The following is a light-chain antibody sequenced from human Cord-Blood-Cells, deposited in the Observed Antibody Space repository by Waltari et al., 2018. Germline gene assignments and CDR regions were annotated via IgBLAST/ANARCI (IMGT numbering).Light chain of an antibody. Sequence: QSALTQPASVSGSPGQSITISCTGTSSDVGSYNLVSRYQQQPGKAPELMIYEVSKRPSGGSNRVSGSKSGNTASLTISGLQAEDEADYYCCSYAGSSTYVFGTGTKVTVL. CDR3: CSYAGSSTYV. CDR1: SSDVGSYNL. J-gene: IGLJ1*01. V-gene: IGLV2-23*02. CDR2: EVS.